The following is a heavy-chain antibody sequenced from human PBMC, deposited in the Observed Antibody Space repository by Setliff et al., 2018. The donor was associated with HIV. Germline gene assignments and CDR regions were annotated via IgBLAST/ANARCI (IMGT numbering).Heavy chain of an antibody. D-gene: IGHD6-13*01. Sequence: SETLSLTCTVSGGSISSGSYYWSWIRQPAGKGLEWIGHIYTSGSTNHNPSLKSRVTISVDTTKNEFSLKLSSVTAADTAVYYCARGGLTAAGTLLLVGYFDYWGQGTLVTVSS. CDR1: GGSISSGSYY. V-gene: IGHV4-61*09. J-gene: IGHJ4*02. CDR3: ARGGLTAAGTLLLVGYFDY. CDR2: IYTSGST.